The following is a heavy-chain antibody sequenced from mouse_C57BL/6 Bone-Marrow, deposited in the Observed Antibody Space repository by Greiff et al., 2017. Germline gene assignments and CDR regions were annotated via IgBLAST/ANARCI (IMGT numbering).Heavy chain of an antibody. CDR1: GYSITSDY. D-gene: IGHD1-1*01. J-gene: IGHJ1*03. V-gene: IGHV3-8*01. CDR2: ISYSGST. CDR3: ARYTYGSSPYWYFDV. Sequence: DVQLQESGPGLAKPSQTLSLTCSVTGYSITSDYWNWIQKFPGNKLEYMGYISYSGSTYYNPSLKSRISITRDTSKNQYYLQLNSVTTEDTATYYCARYTYGSSPYWYFDVWGTGTTVTVSS.